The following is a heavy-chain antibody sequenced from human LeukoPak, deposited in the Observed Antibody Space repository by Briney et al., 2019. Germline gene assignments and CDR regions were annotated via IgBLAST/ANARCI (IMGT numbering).Heavy chain of an antibody. V-gene: IGHV1-69*05. CDR1: GGTFSSYA. J-gene: IGHJ4*02. CDR2: IIPIFGTA. CDR3: ARSRRGPAAGRNYFDY. D-gene: IGHD6-13*01. Sequence: ASVKVSCKASGGTFSSYAIIWVRQAPGQGLEWMGGIIPIFGTANYAQKFQGRVTITTDESTSTAYMELSSLRSEDTAVYYCARSRRGPAAGRNYFDYWGQGTLVTVSS.